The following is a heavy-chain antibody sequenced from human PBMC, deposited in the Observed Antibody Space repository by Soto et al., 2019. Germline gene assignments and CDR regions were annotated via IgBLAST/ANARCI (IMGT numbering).Heavy chain of an antibody. Sequence: QVQLVQSGAEVKKPGASVKVSCKASGYTFTSYGISWVRQAPGQGLEWMGWISAYNGNTNYAQKLQGRVTMTTDTPTRTAYMEPRSLRSDDTAVYYCARETSVAGMDYFDYWGQGTLVVVSS. CDR3: ARETSVAGMDYFDY. J-gene: IGHJ4*02. D-gene: IGHD6-19*01. V-gene: IGHV1-18*01. CDR1: GYTFTSYG. CDR2: ISAYNGNT.